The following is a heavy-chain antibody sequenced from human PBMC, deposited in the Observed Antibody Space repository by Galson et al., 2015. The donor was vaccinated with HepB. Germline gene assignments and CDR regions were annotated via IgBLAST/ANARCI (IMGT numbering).Heavy chain of an antibody. CDR2: ISYDGSNK. J-gene: IGHJ6*02. CDR3: AREVGAWYRGSVYGMDV. Sequence: SLRLSCAASGFTFSSYGMHWVRQAPGKGLEWVAVISYDGSNKYYADSVKGRFTISRDNSKNTLYLQMNSLRAEDTAVYYCAREVGAWYRGSVYGMDVWGQGTTVTVSS. V-gene: IGHV3-30*03. D-gene: IGHD3-16*01. CDR1: GFTFSSYG.